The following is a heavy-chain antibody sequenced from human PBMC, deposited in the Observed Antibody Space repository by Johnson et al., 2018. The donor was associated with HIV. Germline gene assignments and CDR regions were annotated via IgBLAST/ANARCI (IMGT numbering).Heavy chain of an antibody. Sequence: QEQLVESGGGVVQPGRSLRLSCVASGFTFSSYGMNWVRQAPGKGLEWVAVISYDGSDKYYADSVKGRLTISRDNSKNTLYLQMNSLRAEDTAVYYCARGEREDDAFDIWGQGTMVTVSS. D-gene: IGHD1-1*01. CDR3: ARGEREDDAFDI. V-gene: IGHV3-30*03. CDR1: GFTFSSYG. J-gene: IGHJ3*02. CDR2: ISYDGSDK.